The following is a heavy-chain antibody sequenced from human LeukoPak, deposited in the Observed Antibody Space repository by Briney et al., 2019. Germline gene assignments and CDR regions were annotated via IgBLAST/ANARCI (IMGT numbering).Heavy chain of an antibody. Sequence: GGSLRLSCAAAGFTVSSNYMTWVRQAPGKGLEWVANIKEDGPVKYYVESVKGRFTISRDNAKNSLYLQMNSLRAEDTAVYYCAASITMFDYWGQGTLVTVSS. CDR1: GFTVSSNY. CDR3: AASITMFDY. CDR2: IKEDGPVK. J-gene: IGHJ4*02. D-gene: IGHD3-10*01. V-gene: IGHV3-7*02.